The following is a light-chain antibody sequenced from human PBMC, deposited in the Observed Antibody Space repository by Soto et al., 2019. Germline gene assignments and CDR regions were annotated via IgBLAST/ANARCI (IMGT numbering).Light chain of an antibody. V-gene: IGLV1-40*01. CDR1: SSNIGAGYD. CDR2: DDI. Sequence: QSFRTQPPSVSVAPGQRVTISCTGSSSNIGAGYDVHWYQQRPGTAPRLLISDDINRPSGVPDRFSGSKSGTSASLAITGLQADDEADYYCQSYGTALGGSYVFGSGTKVTVL. CDR3: QSYGTALGGSYV. J-gene: IGLJ1*01.